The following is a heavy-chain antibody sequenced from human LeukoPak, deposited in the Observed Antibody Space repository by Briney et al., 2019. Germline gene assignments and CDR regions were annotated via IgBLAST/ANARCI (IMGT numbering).Heavy chain of an antibody. Sequence: GASLRLSCAASAFTLSSYWMSCVRQAPGKGLECVARIKQDGSEKHYVDSVKGRFTISRDNAKNSVYLQMNTLRAEDTAVYYCARYIETPRRDLDYWGQGNLVTVSS. J-gene: IGHJ4*02. CDR1: AFTLSSYW. D-gene: IGHD4-23*01. CDR2: IKQDGSEK. CDR3: ARYIETPRRDLDY. V-gene: IGHV3-7*01.